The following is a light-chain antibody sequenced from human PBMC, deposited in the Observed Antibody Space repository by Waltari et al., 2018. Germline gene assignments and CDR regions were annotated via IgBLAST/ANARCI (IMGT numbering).Light chain of an antibody. V-gene: IGKV4-1*01. CDR3: QQYYNTPLT. Sequence: DIVMTQSPESLAVSLGERAAINRKTSESVLYSSNNKNHLAWYQQKPGQPPKLLIYWASTRESGVPERFSGSGSETDFTLTVTSLQAEDVAVYYCQQYYNTPLTFGGGTKVDIK. CDR2: WAS. CDR1: ESVLYSSNNKNH. J-gene: IGKJ4*01.